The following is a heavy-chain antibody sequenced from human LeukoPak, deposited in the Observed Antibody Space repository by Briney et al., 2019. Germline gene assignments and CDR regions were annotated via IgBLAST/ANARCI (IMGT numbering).Heavy chain of an antibody. V-gene: IGHV3-23*01. Sequence: GGSLRLSCAASGFTFSSYAMSWVRRAPGKWLEQVSAIIGSGGSTYYADSVKGRFTISRDNSRNPLYLKMNSLRAEDTAVYYCAKGYYDYVWGSYYFDYWGQGTLVTVSS. CDR1: GFTFSSYA. CDR2: IIGSGGST. D-gene: IGHD3-16*01. J-gene: IGHJ4*02. CDR3: AKGYYDYVWGSYYFDY.